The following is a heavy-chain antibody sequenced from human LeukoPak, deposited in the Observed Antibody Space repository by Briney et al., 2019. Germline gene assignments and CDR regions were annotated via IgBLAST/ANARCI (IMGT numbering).Heavy chain of an antibody. J-gene: IGHJ5*02. V-gene: IGHV3-30*03. Sequence: GGSLRLSCAASGFTFSSYDMHWVRQAPGKGLEWVAVISYDGSNKYYAASVKGRFTISRDNAKNSLYLQMNSLRAEDTAVYYCARTLFLRYDDSIGPWGQGTLVTVSS. CDR3: ARTLFLRYDDSIGP. CDR2: ISYDGSNK. D-gene: IGHD3-22*01. CDR1: GFTFSSYD.